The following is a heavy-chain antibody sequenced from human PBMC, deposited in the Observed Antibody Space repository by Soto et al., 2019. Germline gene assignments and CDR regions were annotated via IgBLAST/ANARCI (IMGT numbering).Heavy chain of an antibody. J-gene: IGHJ4*02. CDR1: GGSISSSSHY. V-gene: IGHV4-39*01. D-gene: IGHD1-20*01. CDR2: IYYSGST. CDR3: ARHHNYYFDY. Sequence: QLQLQESGPGLVKPSETLSLTCTVSGGSISSSSHYWGWIRQPPGRGLEWIGTIYYSGSTFYNPSLKSRVTLSVDTSKNQFSLKLSSVPATDTAVYYCARHHNYYFDYCGQGTLVTVSS.